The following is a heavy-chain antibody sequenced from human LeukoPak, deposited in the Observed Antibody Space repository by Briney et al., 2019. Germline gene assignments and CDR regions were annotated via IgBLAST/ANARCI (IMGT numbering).Heavy chain of an antibody. D-gene: IGHD5-12*01. CDR1: GFTFSSHA. CDR3: AKGAATMGDC. CDR2: ISSSGGST. J-gene: IGHJ4*02. V-gene: IGHV3-23*01. Sequence: PGGSLRLSCAASGFTFSSHAMSWVRQAPGKGLGWVSGISSSGGSTYYADSVKGRFTISRDNSKNTLYLQMDSLRGEDTAVYYCAKGAATMGDCWGQGILVTVS.